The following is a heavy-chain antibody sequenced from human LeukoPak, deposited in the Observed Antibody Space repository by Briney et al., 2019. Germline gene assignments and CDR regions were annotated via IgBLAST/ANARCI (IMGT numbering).Heavy chain of an antibody. V-gene: IGHV4-39*07. D-gene: IGHD6-13*01. CDR2: MHYTGTT. CDR1: GGSIRSSSYN. J-gene: IGHJ4*02. Sequence: SETLSLTCTVSGGSIRSSSYNWGWIRQPPGKGLEWIGSMHYTGTTYYNPSLKSRVTISVDTSKNQFSLKLSSVTAADTAVYYCARGRRSSWMDDYWGQGTLVTVSS. CDR3: ARGRRSSWMDDY.